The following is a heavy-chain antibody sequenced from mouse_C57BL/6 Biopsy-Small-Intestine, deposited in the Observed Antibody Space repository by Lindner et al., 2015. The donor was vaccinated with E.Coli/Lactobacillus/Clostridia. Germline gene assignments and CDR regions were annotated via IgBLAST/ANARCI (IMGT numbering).Heavy chain of an antibody. CDR3: GRASTNRFGAPRCFQH. CDR2: IIPMFDTA. CDR1: GGTFSSYG. D-gene: IGHD6-1*01. J-gene: IGHJ3*01. Sequence: SVKVSCKASGGTFSSYGISWMRQAPGQGLEWMGGIIPMFDTANYAQKFQGRVTITADESTSTAYMELSSLRSEDTAVYYCGRASTNRFGAPRCFQHWGQGTLVTVS. V-gene: IGHV1-81*01.